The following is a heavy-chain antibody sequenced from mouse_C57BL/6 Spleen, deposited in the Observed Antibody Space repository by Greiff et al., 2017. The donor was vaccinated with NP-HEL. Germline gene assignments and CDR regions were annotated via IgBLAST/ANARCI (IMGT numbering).Heavy chain of an antibody. V-gene: IGHV1-52*01. CDR1: GYTFTSYW. D-gene: IGHD1-1*01. Sequence: VQLQQPGAELVRPGSSVKLSCKASGYTFTSYWMHWVKQRPIQGLEWIGNIDPSDSETHYNQKFKDKATLTVDKSSSTAYMQLSSLTSEDSAVYYCARYYGSSYYFDYWGQGTTLTVSS. CDR3: ARYYGSSYYFDY. CDR2: IDPSDSET. J-gene: IGHJ2*01.